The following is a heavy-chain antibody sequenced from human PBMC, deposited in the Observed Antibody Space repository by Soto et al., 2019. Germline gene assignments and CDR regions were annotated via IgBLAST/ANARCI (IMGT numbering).Heavy chain of an antibody. D-gene: IGHD3-22*01. CDR3: ARLGDSSGLNYIDY. CDR2: IDPSDSYT. CDR1: GYSFTSYW. V-gene: IGHV5-10-1*01. Sequence: GESLKINCKGSGYSFTSYWISWVRKMPGKGLEWMGRIDPSDSYTTYSPSFQGHVTMSADKSISTAYLQWSSLKASDTAMYYCARLGDSSGLNYIDYWGQGTLVTVSS. J-gene: IGHJ4*02.